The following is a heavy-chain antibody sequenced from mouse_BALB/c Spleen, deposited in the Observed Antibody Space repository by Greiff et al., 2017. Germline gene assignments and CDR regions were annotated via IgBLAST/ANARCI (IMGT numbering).Heavy chain of an antibody. V-gene: IGHV3-6*02. D-gene: IGHD1-2*01. CDR2: ISYDGSN. CDR3: AREGFAGSY. J-gene: IGHJ3*01. CDR1: GYSITSGYY. Sequence: EVKLMESGPGLVKPSQSLSLTCSVTGYSITSGYYWNWIRQFPGNQLEWMGYISYDGSNNYNPSLKNRISITRDTSKNQFFLKLNSVTTEDTATYYWAREGFAGSYWGQGTLSLSLQ.